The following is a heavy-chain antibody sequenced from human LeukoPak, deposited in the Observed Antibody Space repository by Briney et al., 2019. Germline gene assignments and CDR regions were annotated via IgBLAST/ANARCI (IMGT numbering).Heavy chain of an antibody. D-gene: IGHD1-1*01. J-gene: IGHJ4*02. CDR1: GFTFSVSW. CDR2: IKYDGSKK. V-gene: IGHV3-7*01. CDR3: ARGGTTFEH. Sequence: GGSLRLSCAASGFTFSVSWMSWVRQAPGKGLEWVANIKYDGSKKYYVDSVKGRFTISGDNAKNSLYLQMNSLRAEDTAVYYCARGGTTFEHWGQGTLVTVSS.